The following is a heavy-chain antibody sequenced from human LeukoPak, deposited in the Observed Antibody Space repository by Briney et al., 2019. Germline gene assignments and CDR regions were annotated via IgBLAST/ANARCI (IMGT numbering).Heavy chain of an antibody. CDR1: GFTFSNHW. Sequence: GGSLRLSCAASGFTFSNHWMHWVRQVPGKGLVWVSRIDGAGSTTNYADSVKGRFSISRDNAKSTLYLQMYSLRAEDTAVYYCTRTKYCSSTSCYLGMDVWGQGTTVTVSS. V-gene: IGHV3-74*01. J-gene: IGHJ6*02. CDR3: TRTKYCSSTSCYLGMDV. CDR2: IDGAGSTT. D-gene: IGHD2-2*01.